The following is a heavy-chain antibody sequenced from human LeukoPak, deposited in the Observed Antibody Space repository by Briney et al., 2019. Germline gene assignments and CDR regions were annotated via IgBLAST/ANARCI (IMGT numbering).Heavy chain of an antibody. CDR2: IYYSRST. CDR1: GVSISGSSYY. D-gene: IGHD3-10*01. CDR3: ARHADSGFGQLAFDY. V-gene: IGHV4-39*01. Sequence: TSETLSLTCSVSGVSISGSSYYWGWIRQPPGKGLEWIGSIYYSRSTYYNPSLKSRVTISVDTSKNQFSLKLSSVTAADTAVYYCARHADSGFGQLAFDYWGQGTLVTVSS. J-gene: IGHJ4*02.